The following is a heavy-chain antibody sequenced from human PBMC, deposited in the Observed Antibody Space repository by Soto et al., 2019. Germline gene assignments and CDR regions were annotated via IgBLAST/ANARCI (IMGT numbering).Heavy chain of an antibody. CDR1: GGTFSSYA. V-gene: IGHV1-69*13. D-gene: IGHD3-10*01. CDR2: IIPIFGTA. Sequence: GASVKVSCKASGGTFSSYAISWVRQAPGQGLEWMGGIIPIFGTANYAQKFQGRVTITADESTSTAYMELSSLRSEDTAVYYCARGVVRGVIYYYYYGMDVCGQGTTVTVSS. CDR3: ARGVVRGVIYYYYYGMDV. J-gene: IGHJ6*02.